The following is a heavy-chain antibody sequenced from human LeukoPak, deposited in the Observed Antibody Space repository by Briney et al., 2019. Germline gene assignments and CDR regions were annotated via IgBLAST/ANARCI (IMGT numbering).Heavy chain of an antibody. CDR3: ASGYFDN. J-gene: IGHJ4*02. V-gene: IGHV3-66*01. Sequence: GGSLRLSCAASGFTLSSPYLSWVRQAPGKGLEWVSVIYPGANTFYAESVKGRFTVSRDNSKNTVSLQMNSLRADDTGVYYCASGYFDNWGQGTLVTVSS. CDR1: GFTLSSPY. CDR2: IYPGANT.